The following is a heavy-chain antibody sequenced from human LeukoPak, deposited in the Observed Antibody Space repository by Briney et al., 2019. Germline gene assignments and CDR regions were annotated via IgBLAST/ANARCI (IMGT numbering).Heavy chain of an antibody. CDR1: GFTFSSYG. V-gene: IGHV3-48*04. J-gene: IGHJ6*03. CDR3: ARDEPNYYYMDV. CDR2: ISSSSSTI. Sequence: GGSLRLSCAASGFTFSSYGMNWVRQAPGKGLEWVSYISSSSSTIYYADSVKGRFTISRDNAKNSLYLQMNSLRAEDTAVYYCARDEPNYYYMDVWCKGTTVTVSS.